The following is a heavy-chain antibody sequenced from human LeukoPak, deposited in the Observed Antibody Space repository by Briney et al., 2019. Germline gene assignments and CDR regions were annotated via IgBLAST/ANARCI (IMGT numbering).Heavy chain of an antibody. CDR2: IYSGGNT. Sequence: GGSLRLSCSASGLTVSTNYLTWVRQATGKVLEWVSVIYSGGNTYYADSVKGRFTISRDNSKNTLYLQMNSLRADDTAVYYCTRGPVGGFDAWGQGTLVTVSS. J-gene: IGHJ5*02. CDR1: GLTVSTNY. D-gene: IGHD1-26*01. CDR3: TRGPVGGFDA. V-gene: IGHV3-53*01.